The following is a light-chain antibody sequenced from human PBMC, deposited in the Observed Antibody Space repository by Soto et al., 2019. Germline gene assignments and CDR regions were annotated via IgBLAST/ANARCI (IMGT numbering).Light chain of an antibody. J-gene: IGLJ1*01. Sequence: QTLLTQTASVSGSPGQSITISCTGTISDVGGYNYVSWYQQHPGQAPKLMIYEVTNRPSGVSNRFSGSRSGNTASLTISGLQAEDEADYYCTSYTSSNTLGVFGTGTKVTVL. CDR1: ISDVGGYNY. CDR2: EVT. CDR3: TSYTSSNTLGV. V-gene: IGLV2-14*01.